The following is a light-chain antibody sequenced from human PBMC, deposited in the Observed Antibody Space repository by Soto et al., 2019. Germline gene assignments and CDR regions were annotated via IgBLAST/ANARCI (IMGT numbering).Light chain of an antibody. Sequence: EMVMTQSPATLSVSPGERATLSCRASQSVSSYLGWYQQKPGQTPRLLIYGASSRATGIPARFSGSGSGTEFPLTISSLQSEDFAVYSCKQYSDWPPRFGQATNVEIK. CDR2: GAS. CDR1: QSVSSY. CDR3: KQYSDWPPR. V-gene: IGKV3-15*01. J-gene: IGKJ1*01.